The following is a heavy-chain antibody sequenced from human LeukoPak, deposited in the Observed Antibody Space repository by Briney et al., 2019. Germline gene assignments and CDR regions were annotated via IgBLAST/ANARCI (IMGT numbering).Heavy chain of an antibody. J-gene: IGHJ4*02. CDR3: ARGIRLHGSVTYFDY. D-gene: IGHD5-24*01. CDR2: INAGNGNT. CDR1: GYTFTSYA. Sequence: ASVKVSCKASGYTFTSYAMHWVRQAPGQRLEWMGWINAGNGNTKYSQKFQGRVTITRDTSASTAYMELSSLRSEDTAVYYCARGIRLHGSVTYFDYWGQGTLVTVSS. V-gene: IGHV1-3*01.